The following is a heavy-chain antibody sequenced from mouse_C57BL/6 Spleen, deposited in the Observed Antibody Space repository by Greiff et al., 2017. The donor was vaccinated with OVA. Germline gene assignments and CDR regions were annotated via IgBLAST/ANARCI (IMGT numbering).Heavy chain of an antibody. V-gene: IGHV1-26*01. CDR2: INPNNGGT. CDR1: GYTFTDYY. CDR3: ARYFDG. Sequence: EVQLQQSGPELVKPGASVKISCKASGYTFTDYYMNWVKQSHGKSLEWIGDINPNNGGTSYNQKFKGKATLTVDKSSSTAYMELRSLTSEDSAVYYCARYFDGWGTGTTVTVAS. J-gene: IGHJ1*03.